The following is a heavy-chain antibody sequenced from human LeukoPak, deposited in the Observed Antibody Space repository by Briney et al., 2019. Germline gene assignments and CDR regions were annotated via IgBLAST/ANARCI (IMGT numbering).Heavy chain of an antibody. CDR3: ARVGRSGWYEGDY. Sequence: SETLSLTCAVYGGSFSGYYWSWIRQPPGKGLEWIGEINHSGSTNYNPSLKSRVTISVDTSKNQFSLKLSSVTAADTAVYYCARVGRSGWYEGDYWGQGTLVTVSS. J-gene: IGHJ4*02. CDR1: GGSFSGYY. V-gene: IGHV4-34*01. D-gene: IGHD6-19*01. CDR2: INHSGST.